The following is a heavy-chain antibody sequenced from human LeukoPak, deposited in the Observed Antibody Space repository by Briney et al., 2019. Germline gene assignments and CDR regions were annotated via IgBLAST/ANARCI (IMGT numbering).Heavy chain of an antibody. V-gene: IGHV4-59*01. CDR3: ARRPRNDILTGTPFDY. D-gene: IGHD3-9*01. J-gene: IGHJ4*02. CDR2: IYYSGST. Sequence: SETLSLTCTVSGGSISIYYWSWVRQPPGKGLEWIGYIYYSGSTDSNPSLKSRVTISVDTSKNQFSLKLRSVTAADTAVYYCARRPRNDILTGTPFDYWGQGILVTVSS. CDR1: GGSISIYY.